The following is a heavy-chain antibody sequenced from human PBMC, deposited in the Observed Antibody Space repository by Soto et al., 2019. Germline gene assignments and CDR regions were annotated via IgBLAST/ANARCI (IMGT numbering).Heavy chain of an antibody. CDR1: GFTFSSYA. CDR2: ISGSGGST. D-gene: IGHD5-18*01. J-gene: IGHJ5*02. V-gene: IGHV3-23*01. Sequence: VGSLRLSCAASGFTFSSYAMSWVRQAPGKGLEWVSAISGSGGSTYYADSVKGRFTISRDNSKNTLYLQMNSLRAEDTAVYYCAKDQGGIQLWLIPWFDPWGQGTLVTVSS. CDR3: AKDQGGIQLWLIPWFDP.